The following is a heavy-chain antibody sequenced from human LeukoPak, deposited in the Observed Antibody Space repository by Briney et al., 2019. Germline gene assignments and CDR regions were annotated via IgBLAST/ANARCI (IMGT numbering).Heavy chain of an antibody. CDR2: IYTSGST. D-gene: IGHD4-23*01. Sequence: SETLSLTCTVSGGSISSYYWSWIRQPGGKGLEWIGRIYTSGSTNYNPSLKSRVAMSVDTSKNQFSLKLSSVTAADTAVYYCARDGGNSRRVPVGDFDYWGQGTLVTVSS. J-gene: IGHJ4*02. CDR1: GGSISSYY. CDR3: ARDGGNSRRVPVGDFDY. V-gene: IGHV4-4*07.